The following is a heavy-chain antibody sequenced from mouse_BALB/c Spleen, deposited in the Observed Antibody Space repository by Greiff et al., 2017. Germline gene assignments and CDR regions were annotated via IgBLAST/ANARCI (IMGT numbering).Heavy chain of an antibody. V-gene: IGHV1-69*02. CDR1: GYTFTSYW. D-gene: IGHD1-2*01. J-gene: IGHJ3*01. CDR2: IYPSYSYT. CDR3: TRSGTTALAY. Sequence: QVQLQQPGAELVRPGASVKLSCKASGYTFTSYWINWVKQRPGQGLEWIGNIYPSYSYTNYNQKFKDKATLTVDKSSSTAYMQLSSPTSEDSAVYYCTRSGTTALAYWGQGTLVTVSA.